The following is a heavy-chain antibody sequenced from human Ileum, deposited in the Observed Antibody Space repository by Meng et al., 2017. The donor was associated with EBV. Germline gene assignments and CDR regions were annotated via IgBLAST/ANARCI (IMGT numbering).Heavy chain of an antibody. Sequence: LQRSGPGLVKPSGTLSLTCAVSGGSISSSNWWSWVRQPPGKGLEWIGEIYHSGSTNYNPSLKSRVTISVDKSKNQFSLKLSSVTAADTAVYYCASFPPPGKQWLVTDYWGQGTLVTVSS. D-gene: IGHD6-19*01. V-gene: IGHV4-4*02. J-gene: IGHJ4*02. CDR2: IYHSGST. CDR3: ASFPPPGKQWLVTDY. CDR1: GGSISSSNW.